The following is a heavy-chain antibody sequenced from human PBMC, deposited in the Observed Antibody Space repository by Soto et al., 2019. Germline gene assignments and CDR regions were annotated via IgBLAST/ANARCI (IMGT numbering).Heavy chain of an antibody. D-gene: IGHD2-15*01. V-gene: IGHV4-39*01. J-gene: IGHJ5*02. CDR2: IYYSRRN. CDR1: GGSISISSYY. CDR3: ARRGVGGSYQDWRFDP. Sequence: SETLSLTFTVSGGSISISSYYWGWIRQPPGKWLSLIGSIYYSRRNYYTPYLKSRVPIYVDTYKHQFSLKLRSVTAADTDVYYCARRGVGGSYQDWRFDPWGQGTLVTVSS.